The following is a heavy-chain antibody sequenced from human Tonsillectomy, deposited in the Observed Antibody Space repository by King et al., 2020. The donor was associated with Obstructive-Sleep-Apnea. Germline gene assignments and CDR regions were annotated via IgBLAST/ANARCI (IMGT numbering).Heavy chain of an antibody. D-gene: IGHD6-13*01. CDR2: INHSGST. J-gene: IGHJ5*02. CDR3: ARGSGAAAVNWFDP. CDR1: GGSFSYYY. Sequence: VQLQQCGAGLLKPSETLSLTCAVYGGSFSYYYCSWIRQPPGRGLEGIGEINHSGSTNYNPSLKSRVTISVDTSNNQFSLKLSSLTAADTAVYYCARGSGAAAVNWFDPWGQGTLVTVSS. V-gene: IGHV4-34*01.